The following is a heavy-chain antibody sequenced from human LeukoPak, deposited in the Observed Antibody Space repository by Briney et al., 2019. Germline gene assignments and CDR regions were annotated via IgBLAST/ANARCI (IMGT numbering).Heavy chain of an antibody. CDR2: ISGGLGNL. CDR3: AQDALARGANWFDP. CDR1: GFTFSSYA. J-gene: IGHJ5*02. D-gene: IGHD3-10*01. V-gene: IGHV3-23*01. Sequence: SGGSLRRYGSASGFTFSSYAMSWVRHAPGNGLEWVSAISGGLGNLYYADSVKGRFTISRDNSKDTLYLQRCSLRAEDTAVCYCAQDALARGANWFDPWGEGTLVIVSS.